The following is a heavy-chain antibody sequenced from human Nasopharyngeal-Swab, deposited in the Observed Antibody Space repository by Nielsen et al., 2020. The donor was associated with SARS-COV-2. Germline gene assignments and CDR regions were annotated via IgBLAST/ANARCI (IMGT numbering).Heavy chain of an antibody. J-gene: IGHJ4*02. CDR2: ISSDGRST. D-gene: IGHD2-21*01. Sequence: GGSLRLSCAASGFTFSGYAMYWVRQAPGKGLEYVSLISSDGRSTYYANSMKGKFTASGDNSKNTLYLQMGSLRAEDMAVYYCARERCGGDCYSDYWGQGTLVTVSS. CDR3: ARERCGGDCYSDY. CDR1: GFTFSGYA. V-gene: IGHV3-64*01.